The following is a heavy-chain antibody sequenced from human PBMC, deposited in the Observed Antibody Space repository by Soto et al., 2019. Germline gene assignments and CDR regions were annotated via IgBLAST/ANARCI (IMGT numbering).Heavy chain of an antibody. CDR1: GGSFSGYY. CDR2: INHSGST. J-gene: IGHJ6*02. CDR3: ARGAAAGVDYGMDV. Sequence: QVQLQQWGAGLLKPSETLSLTCAVYGGSFSGYYWSWIRQPPGKGLEWIGEINHSGSTNYNPSLKSRVTMAVDTSKNKFSLKVNSVTAADTALYFCARGAAAGVDYGMDVWGQGTTVTVSS. D-gene: IGHD6-13*01. V-gene: IGHV4-34*01.